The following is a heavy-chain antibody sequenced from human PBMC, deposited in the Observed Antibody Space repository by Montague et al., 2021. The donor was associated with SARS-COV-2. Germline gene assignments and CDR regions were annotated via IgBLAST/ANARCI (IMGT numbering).Heavy chain of an antibody. CDR2: IDENVRTT. J-gene: IGHJ4*02. CDR3: GRDLSGRSDY. D-gene: IGHD3-10*01. Sequence: SLRLSWAASEFTFSSYWMHWVRQVPGKGLLWVSRIDENVRTTDYSDSVSGRFTISRDNAKRTLYLQMNSLRAEDTAVYYCGRDLSGRSDYWGQGTLVAVSS. V-gene: IGHV3-74*01. CDR1: EFTFSSYW.